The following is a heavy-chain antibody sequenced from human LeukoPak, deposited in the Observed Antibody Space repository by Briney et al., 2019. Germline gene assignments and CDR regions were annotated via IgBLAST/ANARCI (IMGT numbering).Heavy chain of an antibody. D-gene: IGHD3-9*01. CDR2: INPNSGGT. V-gene: IGHV1-2*02. CDR3: ARYRFTRYFDWTNDY. CDR1: GYTFTGYY. Sequence: ASVKVSCKASGYTFTGYYMHWVRQAPGQGLEWMGWINPNSGGTNYAQKSQGRVTMTRDTSTSTAYMELSRLRSDDTAVYYCARYRFTRYFDWTNDYWGQGTLVTVSS. J-gene: IGHJ4*02.